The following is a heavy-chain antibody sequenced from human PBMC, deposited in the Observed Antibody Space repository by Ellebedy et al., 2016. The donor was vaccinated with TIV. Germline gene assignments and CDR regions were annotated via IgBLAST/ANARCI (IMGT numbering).Heavy chain of an antibody. Sequence: ASVNVSCXASGYTFTSYDISWVRQAPGQGLEWMGWISAYNGNTNYAQKLQGRVTMTTDTSTSTAYMELSSLRSEDTAVYYCARALAGDYGDYWGQGTLVTVSS. V-gene: IGHV1-18*01. CDR1: GYTFTSYD. D-gene: IGHD1-14*01. CDR3: ARALAGDYGDY. CDR2: ISAYNGNT. J-gene: IGHJ4*02.